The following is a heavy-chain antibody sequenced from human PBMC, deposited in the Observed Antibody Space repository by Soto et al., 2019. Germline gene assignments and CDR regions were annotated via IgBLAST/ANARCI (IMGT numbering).Heavy chain of an antibody. Sequence: PGGSLRLSCAASGFTFGSYGMHWVRQAPGKGLEWVALIWFDGSNEYYADSVKGRFTISRDNSKNTLYLQMTSLRAEDTAVYYCARDMTMTVVALCDWGKGTLVTVSS. V-gene: IGHV3-33*01. CDR2: IWFDGSNE. D-gene: IGHD3-22*01. J-gene: IGHJ4*02. CDR1: GFTFGSYG. CDR3: ARDMTMTVVALCD.